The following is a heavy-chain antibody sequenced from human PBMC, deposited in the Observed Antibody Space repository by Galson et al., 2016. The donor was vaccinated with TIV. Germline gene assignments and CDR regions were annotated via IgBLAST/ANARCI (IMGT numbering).Heavy chain of an antibody. CDR3: ARGGWSGDPGDYHYYYMDV. Sequence: SVKVSCKASGDTFASYAISWVRQAPGQGLEWMGAIVPMFGISTYAQKFQGRVTITADESTSTAYMELSSLRSQDTAVYYCARGGWSGDPGDYHYYYMDVWGKGTTVTVSS. J-gene: IGHJ6*03. D-gene: IGHD4-17*01. CDR2: IVPMFGIS. CDR1: GDTFASYA. V-gene: IGHV1-69*13.